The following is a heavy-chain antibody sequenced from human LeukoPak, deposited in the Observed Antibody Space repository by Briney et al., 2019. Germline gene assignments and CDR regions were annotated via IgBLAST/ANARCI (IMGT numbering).Heavy chain of an antibody. J-gene: IGHJ4*02. Sequence: SQTLSLTCTVSGGSISSGDYYWSWIRQPPGKGLEWIGYVYYSGSTYYNPSLKSRVTISVDTSKNQFSLKLSSVTAADTAVYYCARATDGDYRGEYYFDYWGQGTLVTVSS. CDR3: ARATDGDYRGEYYFDY. CDR2: VYYSGST. CDR1: GGSISSGDYY. V-gene: IGHV4-30-4*01. D-gene: IGHD4-17*01.